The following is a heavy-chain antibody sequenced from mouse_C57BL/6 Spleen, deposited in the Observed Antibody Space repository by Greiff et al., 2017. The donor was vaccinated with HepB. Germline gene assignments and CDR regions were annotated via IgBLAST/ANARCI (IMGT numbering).Heavy chain of an antibody. CDR3: AREGIGNFYAMDY. CDR2: ISYDGSN. D-gene: IGHD2-1*01. V-gene: IGHV3-6*01. Sequence: ESGPGLVKPSQSLSLTCSVTGYSITSGYYWNWIRQFPGNKLEWMGYISYDGSNNYNPSLKNRISITRDTSKNQFFLKLNSVTTEDTATYYCAREGIGNFYAMDYWGQGTSVTVSS. J-gene: IGHJ4*01. CDR1: GYSITSGYY.